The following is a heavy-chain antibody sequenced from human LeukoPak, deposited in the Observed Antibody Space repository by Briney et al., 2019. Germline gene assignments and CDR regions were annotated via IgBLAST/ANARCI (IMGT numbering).Heavy chain of an antibody. Sequence: GASVKVSCKASGYTFTGYYMHWVRQAPGQGLEWMGWINPNSGGTNYAQKFQGWVTMTRDTSISTAYMELSRLRSDDTAVYYCARDDDSSAPGAFDIWGQGTMVTVSS. CDR1: GYTFTGYY. CDR3: ARDDDSSAPGAFDI. D-gene: IGHD3-22*01. CDR2: INPNSGGT. V-gene: IGHV1-2*04. J-gene: IGHJ3*02.